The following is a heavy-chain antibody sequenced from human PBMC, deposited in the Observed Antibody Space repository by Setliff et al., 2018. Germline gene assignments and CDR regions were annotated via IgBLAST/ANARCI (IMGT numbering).Heavy chain of an antibody. CDR2: VNPAGSGK. CDR1: GFAISSCW. CDR3: ARVWRLVSDY. Sequence: PGGSLRLSCVASGFAISSCWMSWVRQAPGKGLEWVANVNPAGSGKFYVDSVKGRFTISRDNAKNSLYLQMNSLRAEDTAVYYCARVWRLVSDYWGQGTLVTVSS. J-gene: IGHJ4*02. V-gene: IGHV3-7*01. D-gene: IGHD2-21*02.